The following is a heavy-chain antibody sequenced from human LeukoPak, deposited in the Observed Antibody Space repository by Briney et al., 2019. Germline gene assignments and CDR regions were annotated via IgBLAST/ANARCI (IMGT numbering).Heavy chain of an antibody. CDR1: GGSISSSSYY. J-gene: IGHJ4*02. CDR2: IYYSGST. V-gene: IGHV4-39*07. D-gene: IGHD5-18*01. Sequence: SETLSLTCTVSGGSISSSSYYWGWIRQPPGKGLEWIGRIYYSGSTYYNPSLKSRVTISVDTSKNQFSLKLSSVTAADTAVYYCASLGVDTAMVRGVHFDYWGQGTLVTVSS. CDR3: ASLGVDTAMVRGVHFDY.